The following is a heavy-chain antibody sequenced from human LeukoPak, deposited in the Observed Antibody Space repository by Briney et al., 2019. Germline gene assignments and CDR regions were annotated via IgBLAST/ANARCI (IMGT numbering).Heavy chain of an antibody. CDR3: ARGPYSYDSSGAFDI. J-gene: IGHJ3*02. CDR1: GGSISSSSYY. V-gene: IGHV4-61*02. Sequence: SETLSLTCTVSGGSISSSSYYWSWIRQPAGKGLEWIGRISSSGSTNYNPSLKSRVTISVGTSKNQFSLKLSSVTAADTAVYFCARGPYSYDSSGAFDIWGQGTMVTVSS. D-gene: IGHD3-22*01. CDR2: ISSSGST.